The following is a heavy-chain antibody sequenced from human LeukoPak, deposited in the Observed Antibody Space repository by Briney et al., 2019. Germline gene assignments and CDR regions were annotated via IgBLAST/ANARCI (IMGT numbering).Heavy chain of an antibody. V-gene: IGHV1-69*05. J-gene: IGHJ3*02. Sequence: GSSVKVSCKASGGTFSSYAISWVRQAPGQGLEWLGGIIPIFGTANYAQKFQGRVTITTDESTITAYMELSSLRSAATAVYYCARTTSSSGAFDIWGQGTMVTVSS. D-gene: IGHD6-6*01. CDR2: IIPIFGTA. CDR3: ARTTSSSGAFDI. CDR1: GGTFSSYA.